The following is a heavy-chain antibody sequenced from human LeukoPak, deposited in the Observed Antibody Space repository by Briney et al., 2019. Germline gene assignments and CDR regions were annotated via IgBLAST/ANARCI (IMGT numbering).Heavy chain of an antibody. J-gene: IGHJ4*02. CDR2: ISGSGGNT. CDR1: GLTFNSYA. V-gene: IGHV3-23*01. Sequence: PGGSLRLSCAASGLTFNSYAMSWVRQAPGKGLEWVSTISGSGGNTYYADSVKGRFTISRDNSKNTLYVQMNSLRAEDTAVYYCAKGRGPPTSGLDCWGQGTLVTVSS. CDR3: AKGRGPPTSGLDC. D-gene: IGHD1-26*01.